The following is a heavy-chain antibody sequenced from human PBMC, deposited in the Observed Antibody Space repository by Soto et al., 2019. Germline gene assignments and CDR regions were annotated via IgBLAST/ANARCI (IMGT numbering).Heavy chain of an antibody. CDR1: GYTFTGYY. CDR3: ARIWRQQLDYYYYYGMDV. Sequence: ASVKVSCKASGYTFTGYYMHWVRQAPGQGLEWMGWINPNSGGTNYAQKFQGRVTMTRDTSISTAYMELSRLRSDDTAVYYCARIWRQQLDYYYYYGMDVWGQGTTVTSP. J-gene: IGHJ6*02. CDR2: INPNSGGT. V-gene: IGHV1-2*02. D-gene: IGHD6-13*01.